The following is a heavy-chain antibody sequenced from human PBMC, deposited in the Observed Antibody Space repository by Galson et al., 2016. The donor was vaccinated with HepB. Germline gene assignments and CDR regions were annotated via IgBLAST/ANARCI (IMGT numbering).Heavy chain of an antibody. CDR1: GGSTSSNTHY. CDR3: ARHRLRDIVVVVAAIRADWYFDL. J-gene: IGHJ2*01. CDR2: IDYSGST. D-gene: IGHD2-15*01. Sequence: SETLSLTCSVSGGSTSSNTHYWGWIRQPPGKGLEWIGSIDYSGSTYDNPSLKSRVTISVDTSNNQFSLKLNSVTAADTAVYYCARHRLRDIVVVVAAIRADWYFDLWGRGTLVTVSS. V-gene: IGHV4-39*01.